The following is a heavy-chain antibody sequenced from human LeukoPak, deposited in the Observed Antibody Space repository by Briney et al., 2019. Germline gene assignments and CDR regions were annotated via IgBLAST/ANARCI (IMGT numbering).Heavy chain of an antibody. CDR1: GFTFDDYA. CDR3: VRGPLDYYDYSGLFQH. CDR2: ISWNSANI. V-gene: IGHV3-9*01. J-gene: IGHJ1*01. Sequence: GGSLRLSCAASGFTFDDYAMHWVRQAPGKGLEWVSGISWNSANIDYADSVKGRFTVSRDNAQRSLYLQMNRLRAEDTALYYCVRGPLDYYDYSGLFQHWGQGTLVTVSS. D-gene: IGHD3-22*01.